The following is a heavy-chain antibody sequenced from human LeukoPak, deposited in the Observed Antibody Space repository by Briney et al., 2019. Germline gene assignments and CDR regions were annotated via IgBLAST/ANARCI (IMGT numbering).Heavy chain of an antibody. CDR1: GFTFSSYG. CDR2: ISGSGGST. CDR3: AKGLWFGELSNFDY. J-gene: IGHJ4*02. Sequence: GGSLRLSCAASGFTFSSYGMRWVRQAPGKGVEWVSAISGSGGSTYYADSVKGRFTISRDNSKNTLYLQMNSLRAEDTALYYCAKGLWFGELSNFDYWGQGTLVTVSS. D-gene: IGHD3-10*01. V-gene: IGHV3-23*01.